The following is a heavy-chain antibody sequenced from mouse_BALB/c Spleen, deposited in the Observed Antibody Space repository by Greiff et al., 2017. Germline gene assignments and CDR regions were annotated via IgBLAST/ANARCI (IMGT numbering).Heavy chain of an antibody. CDR2: IWAGGST. CDR1: GFSLTSYG. Sequence: VKLMESGPGLVAPSQSLSITCTVSGFSLTSYGVHWVRQPPGKGLEWLGVIWAGGSTNYNSALMSRLSISKDNSKSQVFLKMNSLQTDDTAMYYCARDLYYGNYYAMDYWGQGTSVTVSS. V-gene: IGHV2-9*02. J-gene: IGHJ4*01. D-gene: IGHD2-1*01. CDR3: ARDLYYGNYYAMDY.